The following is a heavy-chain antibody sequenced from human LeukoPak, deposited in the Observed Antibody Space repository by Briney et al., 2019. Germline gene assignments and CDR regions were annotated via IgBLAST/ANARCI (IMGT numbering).Heavy chain of an antibody. Sequence: GGSLRLSCAASGFTFNTYSMTWVRQAPGKGLEWVSSISSSGSYIYYADSLKGRFTISRDNAKNSLYLQMNSLRAEDTAVYYCASSQRGDAFDIWGQGTMVTVSS. CDR1: GFTFNTYS. CDR2: ISSSGSYI. J-gene: IGHJ3*02. D-gene: IGHD2-2*01. V-gene: IGHV3-21*01. CDR3: ASSQRGDAFDI.